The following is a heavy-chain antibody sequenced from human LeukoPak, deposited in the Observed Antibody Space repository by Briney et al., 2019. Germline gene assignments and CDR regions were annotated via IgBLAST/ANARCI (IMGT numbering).Heavy chain of an antibody. CDR3: AKDGLWFGDLTYFDY. CDR1: GFTFSSFG. CDR2: ISHDGSYE. D-gene: IGHD3-10*01. V-gene: IGHV3-30*18. Sequence: GGSLRLSCAGSGFTFSSFGMHWVRQAPGKGLEWVAAISHDGSYEYYADSMKGRFTISRDTSKNTLYLQMNSLRAEDTAVYYCAKDGLWFGDLTYFDYWGQGVLVTVSS. J-gene: IGHJ4*02.